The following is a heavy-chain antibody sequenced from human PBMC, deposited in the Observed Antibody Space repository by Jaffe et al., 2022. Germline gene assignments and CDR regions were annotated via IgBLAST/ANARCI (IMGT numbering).Heavy chain of an antibody. CDR1: GGTFSSYA. D-gene: IGHD5-12*01. J-gene: IGHJ6*03. CDR3: ARGGRDGYNYVRYYYYYMDV. V-gene: IGHV1-69*05. CDR2: IIPIFGTA. Sequence: QVQLVQSGAEVKKPGSSVKVSCKASGGTFSSYAISWVRQAPGQGLEWMGGIIPIFGTANYAQKFQGRVTITTDESTSTAYMELSSLRSEDTAVYYCARGGRDGYNYVRYYYYYMDVWGKGTTVTVSS.